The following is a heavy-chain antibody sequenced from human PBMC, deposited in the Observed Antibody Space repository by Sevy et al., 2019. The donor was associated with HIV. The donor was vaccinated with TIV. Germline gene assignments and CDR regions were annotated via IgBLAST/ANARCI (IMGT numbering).Heavy chain of an antibody. J-gene: IGHJ4*02. CDR1: GFTLSSYA. CDR2: ISGSGSFT. D-gene: IGHD3-22*01. CDR3: AKEGQGEYYDSSGSFDY. Sequence: GESLKISCAASGFTLSSYAMSWVRQAPGKGLEWVSSISGSGSFTYYADSVKGHFTISRDNSKNTLYLQMTSLRGEYTAVYYCAKEGQGEYYDSSGSFDYWGQGTLVTVSS. V-gene: IGHV3-23*01.